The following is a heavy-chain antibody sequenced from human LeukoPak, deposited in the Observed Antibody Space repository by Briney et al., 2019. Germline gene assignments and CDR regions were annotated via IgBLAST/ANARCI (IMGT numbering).Heavy chain of an antibody. CDR2: INPNSGGT. CDR1: GYTFTGYY. J-gene: IGHJ5*02. CDR3: ARSYDSSGYYYGAYNWFDP. D-gene: IGHD3-22*01. V-gene: IGHV1-2*02. Sequence: GASVKVSCKASGYTFTGYYMHWVRQAPGQGVEWMGWINPNSGGTNYAQKFQGRVTMTRDTSISTAYMELSRLRSDDTAVYYCARSYDSSGYYYGAYNWFDPWGQGTLVTVSS.